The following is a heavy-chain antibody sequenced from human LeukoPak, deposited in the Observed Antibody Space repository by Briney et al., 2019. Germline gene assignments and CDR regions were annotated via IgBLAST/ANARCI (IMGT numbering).Heavy chain of an antibody. J-gene: IGHJ1*01. Sequence: GGSLRLSCAASGFTFDDYAMHWVRQAPGKGLEWVSGISWNSGSIGYADSVKGRFTISGDNAKNSLYLQMNSLRAEDTALYYCAKDSGSYLRYFQHWGQGTLVTVSS. CDR1: GFTFDDYA. V-gene: IGHV3-9*01. CDR2: ISWNSGSI. D-gene: IGHD1-26*01. CDR3: AKDSGSYLRYFQH.